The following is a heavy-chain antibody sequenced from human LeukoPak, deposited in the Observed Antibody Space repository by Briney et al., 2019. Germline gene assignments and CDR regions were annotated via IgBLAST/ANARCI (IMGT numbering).Heavy chain of an antibody. D-gene: IGHD3-3*01. CDR2: IYYSGST. Sequence: PSETLSLTCTVSGGSISSGDYYWSWIRQPPGKGLEWIGYIYYSGSTYYNPSLKSRATISVDTSKNQFSLKLSSVTAADTAVYYCARHSRITIFGVAINDAFDIWGQGTMVTVSS. CDR1: GGSISSGDYY. J-gene: IGHJ3*02. V-gene: IGHV4-30-4*08. CDR3: ARHSRITIFGVAINDAFDI.